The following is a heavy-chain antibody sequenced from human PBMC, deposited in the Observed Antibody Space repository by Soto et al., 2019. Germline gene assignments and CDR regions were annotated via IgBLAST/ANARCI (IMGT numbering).Heavy chain of an antibody. V-gene: IGHV1-69*02. CDR2: IIPILGIA. CDR3: ARGQVYSGYDLDFEY. CDR1: GGTFSSYT. Sequence: QVQLVQSGAEVKKPGSSVKVSCKASGGTFSSYTISWVRQAPGQGLEWMGRIIPILGIANYAQKFQGRVTITADNSTSTAYMELSSLRSEDTAVYYCARGQVYSGYDLDFEYWGQGTLVTVSS. D-gene: IGHD5-12*01. J-gene: IGHJ4*02.